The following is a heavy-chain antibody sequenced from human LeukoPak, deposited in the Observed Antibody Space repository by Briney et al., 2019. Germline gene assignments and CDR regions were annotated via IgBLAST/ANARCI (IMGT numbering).Heavy chain of an antibody. Sequence: GGSLRLSCAASGFTFSNYWLSWVRQAPGKGLEWVAVISYDGSNKYYADSVKGRFTISRDNSKNTLYLQMNSLRAEDTAVYYCARTSGPGLFMTTRGVEDYWGQGTLVTVSS. V-gene: IGHV3-30*03. CDR2: ISYDGSNK. CDR1: GFTFSNYW. D-gene: IGHD4-17*01. CDR3: ARTSGPGLFMTTRGVEDY. J-gene: IGHJ4*02.